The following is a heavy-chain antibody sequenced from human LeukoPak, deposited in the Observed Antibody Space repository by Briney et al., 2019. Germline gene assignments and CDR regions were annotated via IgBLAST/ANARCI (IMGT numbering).Heavy chain of an antibody. CDR2: IYSGGST. CDR3: ARDRAPYSNYGQFDY. V-gene: IGHV3-53*01. CDR1: GFTVSSDS. J-gene: IGHJ4*02. Sequence: PGGSLRLSCTVSGFTVSSDSMSWVRQAPGKGLEWVSFIYSGGSTHYSDSVKGRFTISRDNAKNSLYLQMNSLRAEDTAVYYCARDRAPYSNYGQFDYWGQGTLVTVSS. D-gene: IGHD4-11*01.